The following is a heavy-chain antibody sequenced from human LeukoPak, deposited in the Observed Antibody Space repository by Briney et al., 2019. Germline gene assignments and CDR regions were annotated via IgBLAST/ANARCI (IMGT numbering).Heavy chain of an antibody. J-gene: IGHJ6*02. CDR2: IKQDGSEK. D-gene: IGHD3-22*01. CDR3: ARDYDPRQSYYYYGMDV. V-gene: IGHV3-7*05. CDR1: GFTFSSCW. Sequence: PAGSLRLSCAASGFTFSSCWMSWVRQAPGKGLERVANIKQDGSEKYYVDSVKGRFTISRDNAKNSLYLQMNSLRAEDTAVYYCARDYDPRQSYYYYGMDVWGQGTTVTVSS.